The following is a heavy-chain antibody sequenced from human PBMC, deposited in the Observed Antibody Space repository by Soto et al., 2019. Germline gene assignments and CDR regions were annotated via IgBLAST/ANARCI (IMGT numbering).Heavy chain of an antibody. J-gene: IGHJ5*02. CDR3: AKELRGYTSHGRQLDP. CDR2: ISGSGGSS. D-gene: IGHD6-13*01. CDR1: GFTFNFYA. Sequence: GGSLRLSCAASGFTFNFYAMTWVRQAPGKGLEWVSAISGSGGSSYYADSVRGRFTISRDNSKNTLYLQMNSLRAEDTAVYYCAKELRGYTSHGRQLDPWGQGSLVTVSS. V-gene: IGHV3-23*01.